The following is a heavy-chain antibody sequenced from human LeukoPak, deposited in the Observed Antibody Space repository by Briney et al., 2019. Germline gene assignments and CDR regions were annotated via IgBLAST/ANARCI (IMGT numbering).Heavy chain of an antibody. D-gene: IGHD2-2*02. V-gene: IGHV4-59*12. CDR1: GGSISSYY. Sequence: SETLSLTCTVSGGSISSYYWSWIRQPPGKGLEWIGYIYHSGSTYYNPSLKSRVTISVDRSKNQFSLKLSSVTAADTAVYYCARCAAISNWFDPWGQGTLVTVSS. J-gene: IGHJ5*02. CDR2: IYHSGST. CDR3: ARCAAISNWFDP.